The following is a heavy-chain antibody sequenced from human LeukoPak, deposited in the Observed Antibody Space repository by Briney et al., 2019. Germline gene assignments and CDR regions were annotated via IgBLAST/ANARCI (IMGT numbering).Heavy chain of an antibody. CDR1: GYSISSGYY. CDR2: IYHSGST. J-gene: IGHJ3*02. Sequence: SETLSLTCAVSGYSISSGYYWGWIRQPPGKGLEWIGSIYHSGSTYYNPSLKSRVTISVDTSKNQFSLKLSSVTAADTAVYYCARRRDSSSDAFDIWGQATMVTVS. CDR3: ARRRDSSSDAFDI. D-gene: IGHD6-6*01. V-gene: IGHV4-38-2*01.